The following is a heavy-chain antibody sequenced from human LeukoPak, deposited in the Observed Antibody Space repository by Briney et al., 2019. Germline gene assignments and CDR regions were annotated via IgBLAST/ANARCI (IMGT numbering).Heavy chain of an antibody. CDR1: GGTFSIYA. Sequence: SVTVSCKASGGTFSIYAISWVRQAPGQGLEWMGGLIPIFCTANYTQKFQGRVTITADESTSTDYMELSSLRSEDTAVYYCARDSVYGSGSYYSPNWFDPWGQGTLVTVSS. CDR2: LIPIFCTA. J-gene: IGHJ5*02. CDR3: ARDSVYGSGSYYSPNWFDP. D-gene: IGHD3-10*01. V-gene: IGHV1-69*01.